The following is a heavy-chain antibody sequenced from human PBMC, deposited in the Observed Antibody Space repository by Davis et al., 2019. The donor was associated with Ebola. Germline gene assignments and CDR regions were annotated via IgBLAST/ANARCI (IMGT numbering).Heavy chain of an antibody. V-gene: IGHV4-59*08. D-gene: IGHD4-17*01. J-gene: IGHJ4*02. CDR2: VDYTGGT. CDR3: ARGHGRSDY. Sequence: SETLSLTCTVSGGSISSYYWSWIRQPPGKGLEWIGYVDYTGGTNYNPSLKSQVTLSVDTSNNQFSLTLTSVTAADTAVYYCARGHGRSDYWGQGTLVTVSS. CDR1: GGSISSYY.